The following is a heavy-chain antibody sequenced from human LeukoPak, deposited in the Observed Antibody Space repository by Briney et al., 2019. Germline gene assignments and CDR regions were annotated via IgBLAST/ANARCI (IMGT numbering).Heavy chain of an antibody. CDR1: GFTFSSYA. V-gene: IGHV3-23*01. CDR3: ATYDSSGYYFGAFDI. J-gene: IGHJ3*02. CDR2: ISGSGGST. Sequence: GGSLRLSCAASGFTFSSYAMSWVRQAPGKGLEWVSAISGSGGSTYYADSVKGRFTISRDNSKNTLYLQMNSLRAEDTAVYYCATYDSSGYYFGAFDIWGQGTMVTVSS. D-gene: IGHD3-22*01.